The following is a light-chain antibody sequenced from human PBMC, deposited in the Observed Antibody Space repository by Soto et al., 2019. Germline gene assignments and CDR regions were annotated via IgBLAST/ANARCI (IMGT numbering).Light chain of an antibody. J-gene: IGKJ4*01. CDR1: QSVDSST. Sequence: EIVLTQSPGTLSLSPGERATLSCRASQSVDSSTLAWYQQKPGQAPRLLISGASNRATGIPDRFSGSGSGTDFTLSISSLETEDFAVYHCKQFEDSLTFGGGAKVEIK. CDR3: KQFEDSLT. CDR2: GAS. V-gene: IGKV3-20*01.